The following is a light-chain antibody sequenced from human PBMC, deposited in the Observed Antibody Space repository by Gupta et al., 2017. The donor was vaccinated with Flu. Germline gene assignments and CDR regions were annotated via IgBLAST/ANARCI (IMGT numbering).Light chain of an antibody. V-gene: IGLV3-21*03. Sequence: GKTASIPCGGNNIGSDSVHWYQQKPGQAPVLVVYEDRVRPSGIPERFSGSNSANTATLTISRVEAGDEADYYCQVWDSSSDQWVFGGGTKLTVL. CDR2: EDR. J-gene: IGLJ3*02. CDR3: QVWDSSSDQWV. CDR1: NIGSDS.